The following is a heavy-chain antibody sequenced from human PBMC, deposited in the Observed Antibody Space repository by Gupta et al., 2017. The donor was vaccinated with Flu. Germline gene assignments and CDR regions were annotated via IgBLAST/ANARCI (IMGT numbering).Heavy chain of an antibody. D-gene: IGHD6-19*01. CDR3: ARDGDGSGGAEFDP. V-gene: IGHV1-69*01. Sequence: QVQLVQSGAEVKKPGSSVTVSRKASGGTFSSSDISRGRQAPGQGLEWMGGIIPIFGTANYAQKFQGRVTITADESTSTAYMELSSLRSEDTAVYYCARDGDGSGGAEFDPWGQGTLVTVSS. CDR1: GGTFSSSD. CDR2: IIPIFGTA. J-gene: IGHJ5*02.